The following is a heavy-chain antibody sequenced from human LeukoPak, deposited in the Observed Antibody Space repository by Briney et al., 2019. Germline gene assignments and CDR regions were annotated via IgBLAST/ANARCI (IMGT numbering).Heavy chain of an antibody. D-gene: IGHD3-22*01. J-gene: IGHJ4*02. V-gene: IGHV1-18*01. CDR2: ISAYNGNT. CDR3: AREWGHDSSNYYYAY. CDR1: GYTFTSYG. Sequence: GASVKVSCKASGYTFTSYGISWVRQAPGQGLEWMGWISAYNGNTNYAQKLQGRVTMTTDTSTSTAYMELSSLGSEDTAVYYCAREWGHDSSNYYYAYWGRGTLVTVSS.